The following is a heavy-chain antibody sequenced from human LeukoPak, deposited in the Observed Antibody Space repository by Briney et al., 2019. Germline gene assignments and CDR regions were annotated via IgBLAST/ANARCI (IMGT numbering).Heavy chain of an antibody. Sequence: VASVKVSCKASGYTFTSYGISWVRQAPGQGLEWMGWISAYNGNTNYAQKLQGRVTMTTDTSTSTAYMELRSLRSDDTAVYYCARDPPTGGYSSGWYVYGMDVWGQGTTVTVSS. J-gene: IGHJ6*02. CDR3: ARDPPTGGYSSGWYVYGMDV. V-gene: IGHV1-18*01. D-gene: IGHD6-19*01. CDR2: ISAYNGNT. CDR1: GYTFTSYG.